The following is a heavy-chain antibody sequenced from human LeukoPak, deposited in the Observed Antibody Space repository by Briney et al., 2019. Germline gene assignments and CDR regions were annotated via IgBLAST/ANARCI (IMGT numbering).Heavy chain of an antibody. CDR2: INPNSGGT. J-gene: IGHJ4*02. V-gene: IGHV1-2*02. CDR1: GYTFAGYY. Sequence: ASVKVSRKASGYTFAGYYMHWVRQAPGQGLEWMGWINPNSGGTNYAQKFQGRVTMTRDTSISTAYMELSRLRSDDTAVYYCARWRGYSYGIDYWGQGTLVTVSS. CDR3: ARWRGYSYGIDY. D-gene: IGHD5-18*01.